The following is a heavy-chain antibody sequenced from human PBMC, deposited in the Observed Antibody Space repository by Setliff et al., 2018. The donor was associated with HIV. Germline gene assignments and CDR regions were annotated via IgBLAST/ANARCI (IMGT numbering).Heavy chain of an antibody. CDR3: TRGNKRFGGLGWFDH. CDR2: IYYSGST. Sequence: SETLSLTCTVSGGSLTSGDYYWSWLRQLPGKGLQWIGYIYYSGSTYCNPSLNSRVNISIDTSKNQFSLKLSSLTAADTALYYCTRGNKRFGGLGWFDHWGQGTLVTVS. V-gene: IGHV4-31*03. CDR1: GGSLTSGDYY. D-gene: IGHD3-10*01. J-gene: IGHJ5*02.